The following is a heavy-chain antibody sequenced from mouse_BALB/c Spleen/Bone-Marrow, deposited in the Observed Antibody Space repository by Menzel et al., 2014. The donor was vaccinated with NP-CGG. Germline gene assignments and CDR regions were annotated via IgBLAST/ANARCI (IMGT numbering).Heavy chain of an antibody. CDR1: GYTFTSYW. CDR2: IYPGSGST. CDR3: TQGY. Sequence: LQQSGSELVRPGASVELSCKASGYTFTSYWMHWVKQRPGQGLEWIGNIYPGSGSTNYDEKFKGKATLTVDTSSSTAYMQLSSLTSEDSAVYYCTQGYWGQGTTLTVSS. V-gene: IGHV1S22*01. J-gene: IGHJ2*01.